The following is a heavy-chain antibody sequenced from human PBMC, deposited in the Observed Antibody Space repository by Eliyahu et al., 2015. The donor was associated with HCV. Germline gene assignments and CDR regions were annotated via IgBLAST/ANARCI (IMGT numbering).Heavy chain of an antibody. Sequence: FSNYAMRWVRQAPGKGLEWVSAISGSGADIQYADSVKGRFTLSRDNSKNTLYLQMNSLRAEDTAVYYCAKSSSSGSHYTMDVWGQGTTVTVSS. D-gene: IGHD6-6*01. CDR3: AKSSSSGSHYTMDV. V-gene: IGHV3-23*01. CDR1: FSNYA. J-gene: IGHJ6*02. CDR2: ISGSGADI.